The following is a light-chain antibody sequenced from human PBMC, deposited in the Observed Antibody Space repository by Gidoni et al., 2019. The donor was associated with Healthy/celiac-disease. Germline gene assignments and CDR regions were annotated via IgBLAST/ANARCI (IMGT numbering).Light chain of an antibody. V-gene: IGKV3-20*01. CDR3: QQLST. CDR1: QSVSSSY. J-gene: IGKJ3*01. Sequence: EIVLTQSPGTLSLSPGERATLSCRASQSVSSSYLAWYQQKPGQAPRLLIYGASSRATGIPDRFSGSGSGTDFTLTIIRLEPEDFAVYYCQQLSTFGPGTKVDIK. CDR2: GAS.